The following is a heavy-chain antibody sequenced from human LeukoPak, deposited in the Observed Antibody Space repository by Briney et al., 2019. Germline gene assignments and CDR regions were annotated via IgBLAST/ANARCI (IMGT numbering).Heavy chain of an antibody. CDR2: INQSGST. V-gene: IGHV4-34*01. CDR3: ARRTPHYYGSGSYYRWFDP. Sequence: SETLSLTCAVYGGSFSGYYWSWIRQPPGKGLEWIGEINQSGSTNHNPSLKSRVTISVDTSKNQFSLKLSSVTAADTAVYYCARRTPHYYGSGSYYRWFDPWGQGTLVTVSS. CDR1: GGSFSGYY. D-gene: IGHD3-10*01. J-gene: IGHJ5*02.